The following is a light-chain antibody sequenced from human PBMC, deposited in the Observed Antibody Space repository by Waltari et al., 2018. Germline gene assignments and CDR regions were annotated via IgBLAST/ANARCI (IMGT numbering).Light chain of an antibody. CDR1: SLRTSY. V-gene: IGLV3-19*01. CDR3: SSRNGRANQVV. CDR2: GKD. J-gene: IGLJ3*02. Sequence: SSELTQDPAVSVALGQTVRITCQGDSLRTSYASWYQLKPGQAPVLVIYGKDKRPSGIPERISGYSSGATSSLTITGAQAEEEADYYCSSRNGRANQVVFAGGTKVTVL.